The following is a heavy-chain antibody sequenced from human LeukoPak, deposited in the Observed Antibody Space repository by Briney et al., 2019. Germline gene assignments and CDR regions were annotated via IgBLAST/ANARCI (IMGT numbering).Heavy chain of an antibody. Sequence: KPSETLSLTCTVPGGSVSSSSYYWGWIRQPPGKGLEWIGSIFYSGSTYYNPSLRSRVTISVDTSKNQFSLKLSSVTAADTAIYYCARAVIVVAAATQRNWFDPWGQGTLVTVSS. D-gene: IGHD2-15*01. J-gene: IGHJ5*02. V-gene: IGHV4-39*07. CDR2: IFYSGST. CDR3: ARAVIVVAAATQRNWFDP. CDR1: GGSVSSSSYY.